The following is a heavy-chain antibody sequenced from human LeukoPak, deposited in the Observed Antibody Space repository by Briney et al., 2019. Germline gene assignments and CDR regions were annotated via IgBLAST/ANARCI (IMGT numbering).Heavy chain of an antibody. CDR1: GFTFSIYS. CDR3: IRDLFDDYSLDY. D-gene: IGHD3-16*01. V-gene: IGHV3-21*01. Sequence: GGSLRLSRAASGFTFSIYSMNWVRQAPGKGLEWVSSINSDSSLMFYAESVKGRFTISRDNARNSLYLKMNSLRAEDTAVYYCIRDLFDDYSLDYWGQGALVTVSS. CDR2: INSDSSLM. J-gene: IGHJ4*02.